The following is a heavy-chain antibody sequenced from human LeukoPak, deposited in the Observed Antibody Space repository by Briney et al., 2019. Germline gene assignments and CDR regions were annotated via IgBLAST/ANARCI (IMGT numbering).Heavy chain of an antibody. CDR3: ARDDTYGLDY. CDR2: ISSSGSTM. Sequence: TGGSLRLSCAASGFTFSSHTLNWVRQAPGKGLEWVTYISSSGSTMYYADSVKGRFTISRDNGKNSLYLQMNSLRAEDTAVYYCARDDTYGLDYWGQGTLVTVSS. CDR1: GFTFSSHT. D-gene: IGHD5-18*01. V-gene: IGHV3-48*04. J-gene: IGHJ4*02.